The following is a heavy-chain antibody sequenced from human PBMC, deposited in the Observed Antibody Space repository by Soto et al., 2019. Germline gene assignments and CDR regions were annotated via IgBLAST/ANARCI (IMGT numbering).Heavy chain of an antibody. Sequence: SETLSLTCTVYGGNFRSAAYSWGWIRQPPGKGLEWIGTIYYSGSTHYNPSFESRVTISVDTSKSQLSLKLSSVTAADTAVYYCARDLWGYCGTDCYPLDVWGQGTTVTVSS. D-gene: IGHD2-21*02. CDR1: GGNFRSAAYS. V-gene: IGHV4-39*07. J-gene: IGHJ6*02. CDR3: ARDLWGYCGTDCYPLDV. CDR2: IYYSGST.